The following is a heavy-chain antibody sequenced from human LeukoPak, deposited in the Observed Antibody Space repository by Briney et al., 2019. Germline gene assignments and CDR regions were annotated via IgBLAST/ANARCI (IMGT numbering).Heavy chain of an antibody. V-gene: IGHV4-31*03. D-gene: IGHD4-17*01. J-gene: IGHJ4*02. CDR3: ARVRIDGDLHFDY. Sequence: PSQTLSLTCTVSGGSISSGGYYWSWIRQHPGKGLEWIGYIYYSGSTYYNPSLKSRVTISVDTSKNQFSLKLSSVTAADTAVYYCARVRIDGDLHFDYWGQGTLVTVSS. CDR1: GGSISSGGYY. CDR2: IYYSGST.